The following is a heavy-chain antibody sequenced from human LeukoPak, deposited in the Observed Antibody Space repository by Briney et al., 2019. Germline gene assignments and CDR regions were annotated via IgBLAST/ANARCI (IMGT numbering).Heavy chain of an antibody. CDR1: GYNFADYW. D-gene: IGHD5-18*01. V-gene: IGHV5-51*01. CDR2: IYPGDSDT. J-gene: IGHJ4*02. CDR3: ARSLNQYSYGDY. Sequence: GESLTISCKGSGYNFADYWIGWVRQMPGKGLEWMGIIYPGDSDTRYSPSFQGQVTISADKSISTAYLQWSSPKASDTAMYYCARSLNQYSYGDYWGQGTLVTVSS.